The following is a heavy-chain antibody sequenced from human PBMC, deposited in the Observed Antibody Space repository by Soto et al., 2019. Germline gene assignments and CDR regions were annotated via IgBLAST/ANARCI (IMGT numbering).Heavy chain of an antibody. J-gene: IGHJ6*02. D-gene: IGHD6-13*01. CDR3: ARHGESTAAGYYYYGMDV. Sequence: SETLSLTCTVSGGSISSSSYYWGWIRQPPGKGLEWIGSIYYSGSTYYNPSLKSRVTISVDTSKNQFSLKLSSVTAADTAVYYCARHGESTAAGYYYYGMDVWGQGTTVTVSS. CDR1: GGSISSSSYY. CDR2: IYYSGST. V-gene: IGHV4-39*01.